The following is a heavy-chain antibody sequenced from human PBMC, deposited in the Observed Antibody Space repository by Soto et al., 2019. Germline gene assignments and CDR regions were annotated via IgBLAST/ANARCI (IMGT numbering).Heavy chain of an antibody. J-gene: IGHJ4*02. CDR2: ISHSGFA. Sequence: QVQLQQWGAGLLKPSETLSLTCAVYGGSFSDYYWFWIRQPPGKGLEWIGEISHSGFATYNPSLKSRVTLSVDTSKKQFSLKVTSVTAADRAVYYCASGHSGSYFPRYWGQGTLVTVSS. CDR3: ASGHSGSYFPRY. CDR1: GGSFSDYY. V-gene: IGHV4-34*01. D-gene: IGHD1-26*01.